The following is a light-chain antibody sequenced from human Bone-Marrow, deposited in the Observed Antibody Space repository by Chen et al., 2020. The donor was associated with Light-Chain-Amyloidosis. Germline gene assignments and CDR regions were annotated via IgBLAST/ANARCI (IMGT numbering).Light chain of an antibody. CDR1: QTIISNY. Sequence: DIVLTQSPGTLSLSPGEGANLSCRASQTIISNYLTWYQQKFGQAPRLLLYGSSSRATGIPDRFTGSGSGTDFTLTINRLEPEDFAMYYCQQYGTSPLTFGGGTKVEIK. V-gene: IGKV3-20*01. CDR3: QQYGTSPLT. CDR2: GSS. J-gene: IGKJ4*01.